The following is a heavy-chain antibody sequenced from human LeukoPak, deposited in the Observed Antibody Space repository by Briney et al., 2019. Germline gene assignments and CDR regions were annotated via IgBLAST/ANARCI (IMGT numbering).Heavy chain of an antibody. CDR3: ARGVGATGEDAFDI. J-gene: IGHJ3*02. V-gene: IGHV1-3*01. CDR2: INAGNGNT. D-gene: IGHD1-26*01. CDR1: GYTFTSYA. Sequence: ASVKVSCKASGYTFTSYAMHWVRQAPGQRLEWMGWINAGNGNTKYSQKFQGRVTITRDTSASTAYMELSSLRSEDTAVYYCARGVGATGEDAFDIWGQGTMVTVSS.